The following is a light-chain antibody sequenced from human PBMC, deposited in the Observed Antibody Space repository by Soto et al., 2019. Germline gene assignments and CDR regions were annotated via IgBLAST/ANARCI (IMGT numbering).Light chain of an antibody. CDR2: GAS. CDR3: QQDGSSPPYT. CDR1: QSVSSSY. V-gene: IGKV3-20*01. Sequence: EIVLTQSPGTLSLSPGERATFSCRASQSVSSSYLAWYQQRPGQAPRLLMYGASSRATGIPDRFSGSGSGTDFTLTISRLEPEDFAVYYCQQDGSSPPYTFGQGTKLEIK. J-gene: IGKJ2*01.